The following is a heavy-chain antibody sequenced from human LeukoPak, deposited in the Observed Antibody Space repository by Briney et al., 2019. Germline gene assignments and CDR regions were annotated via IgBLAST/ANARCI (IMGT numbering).Heavy chain of an antibody. D-gene: IGHD2-2*01. Sequence: SETLSLTCTVSGGSISSGGYYWSWIRRHPGKGLEWIGYIYYSGSTYYNPSLKSRVTISVDTSKNQFSLKLSSVTAADTAVYYCARDSTLGRPGWFDPWGQGTLVTVSS. J-gene: IGHJ5*02. V-gene: IGHV4-31*03. CDR2: IYYSGST. CDR1: GGSISSGGYY. CDR3: ARDSTLGRPGWFDP.